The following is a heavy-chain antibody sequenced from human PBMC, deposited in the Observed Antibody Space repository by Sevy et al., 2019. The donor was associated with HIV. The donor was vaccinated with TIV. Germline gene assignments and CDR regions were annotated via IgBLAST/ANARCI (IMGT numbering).Heavy chain of an antibody. V-gene: IGHV4-34*01. D-gene: IGHD1-26*01. Sequence: SENLSLTCAVYTESFSDYYWTWIRQSPGQGLEWIGDINHSGRANYNPSLRSRVTLSADTSKNQFSLRLISMTAADTAVYYCARAPVLGGVDVWGHGTTVTVSS. CDR3: ARAPVLGGVDV. J-gene: IGHJ6*02. CDR1: TESFSDYY. CDR2: INHSGRA.